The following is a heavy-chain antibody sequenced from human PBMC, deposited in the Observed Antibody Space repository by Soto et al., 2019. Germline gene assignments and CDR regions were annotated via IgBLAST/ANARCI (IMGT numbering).Heavy chain of an antibody. V-gene: IGHV4-31*03. Sequence: KPSETLSLTCTVSGGSISSGGYYWSWIRQHPGKGLEWIGYIYYSGSTYYNPSLKSRVTISVDTSKNQFSLKLSSVTAADTAVYYCASRYSSSPFFDYWGQGTLVTVSS. J-gene: IGHJ4*02. CDR3: ASRYSSSPFFDY. CDR2: IYYSGST. D-gene: IGHD6-6*01. CDR1: GGSISSGGYY.